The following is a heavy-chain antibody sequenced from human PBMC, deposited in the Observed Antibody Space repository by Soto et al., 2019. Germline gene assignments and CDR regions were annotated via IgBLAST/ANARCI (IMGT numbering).Heavy chain of an antibody. D-gene: IGHD3-10*01. Sequence: GGSLRLSCAASGFTFSSYWMHWARQAPGKGLVWVSRMNEDGGTTDYADSVKGRFTISRDNAKNTLYLQMNSLRVEDTAVYYCASDLSGRADVWGQGTTVTVSS. V-gene: IGHV3-74*01. CDR2: MNEDGGTT. J-gene: IGHJ6*02. CDR1: GFTFSSYW. CDR3: ASDLSGRADV.